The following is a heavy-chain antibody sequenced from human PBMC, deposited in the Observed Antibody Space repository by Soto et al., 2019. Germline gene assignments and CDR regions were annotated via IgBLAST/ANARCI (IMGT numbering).Heavy chain of an antibody. CDR2: ISRGGDDI. CDR3: AKLGWRGEPQVVGLPRTDY. V-gene: IGHV3-23*01. D-gene: IGHD6-13*01. Sequence: EVQLLESGGGLVQPGGSLRLSCAASGFTFRSYAMNWVRQAPGKGLEWVSAISRGGDDIYYADFVRGRFTVSRDNSKNTLSLQMNSLRADDTAVYYCAKLGWRGEPQVVGLPRTDYWGQGTLVTVSS. J-gene: IGHJ4*02. CDR1: GFTFRSYA.